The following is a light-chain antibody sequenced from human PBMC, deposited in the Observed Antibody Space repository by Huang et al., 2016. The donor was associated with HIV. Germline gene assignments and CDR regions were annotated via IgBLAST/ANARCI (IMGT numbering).Light chain of an antibody. CDR1: HSLLQSDGKTH. J-gene: IGKJ4*01. Sequence: DVVMTQSPLSLPVTLGQPASISCRSSHSLLQSDGKTHLSWFHQRPGQSPRRLIYKVSDRDAGVPDRVSGSGSGTDFTLKSSMVEAEDVGVYYCLQGAFWPLTVGGGTKVEIK. V-gene: IGKV2-30*02. CDR3: LQGAFWPLT. CDR2: KVS.